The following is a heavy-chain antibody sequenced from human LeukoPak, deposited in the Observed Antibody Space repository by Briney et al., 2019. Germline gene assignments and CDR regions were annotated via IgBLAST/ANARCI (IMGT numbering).Heavy chain of an antibody. V-gene: IGHV1-2*02. CDR3: ARDKGTGTRTGPFDI. Sequence: ASVKVSCKASGYTFTGYYMHWVRQAPGQGLEWMGWINPNSGGTNYAQKFQGRVTMTRDTSISTAYMELSRLRSDDTAVYYCARDKGTGTRTGPFDIWGQGTMVTVSS. CDR1: GYTFTGYY. CDR2: INPNSGGT. D-gene: IGHD1-7*01. J-gene: IGHJ3*02.